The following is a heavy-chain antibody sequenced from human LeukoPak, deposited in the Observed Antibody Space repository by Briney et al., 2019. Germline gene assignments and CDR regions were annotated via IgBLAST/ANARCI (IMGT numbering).Heavy chain of an antibody. D-gene: IGHD5-12*01. CDR1: GFTFSNYA. J-gene: IGHJ4*02. Sequence: GGSLRLSCAASGFTFSNYAMHWVRQAPGKGLEWVAVISYDGSNKNYADSVKGRFTISRDNSKNTLYLQMNSLRAEDTAVYYCATDSGYDHHGLFDYWGQGTLVTVPS. V-gene: IGHV3-30*04. CDR2: ISYDGSNK. CDR3: ATDSGYDHHGLFDY.